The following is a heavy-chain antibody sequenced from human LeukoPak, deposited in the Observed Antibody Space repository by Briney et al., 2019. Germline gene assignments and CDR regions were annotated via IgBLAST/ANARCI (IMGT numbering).Heavy chain of an antibody. V-gene: IGHV4-59*08. CDR3: ARFGITVVRGGQYYFDY. J-gene: IGHJ4*02. D-gene: IGHD3-10*01. Sequence: SETLSLTCTVSGGSISNYHWSWIRQPPGKGLEWIGHIYYSGATKYNPSLKSRITISVDTSKNQFSLMLSSVTAADTTVYYCARFGITVVRGGQYYFDYWGQGTLVTVSS. CDR2: IYYSGAT. CDR1: GGSISNYH.